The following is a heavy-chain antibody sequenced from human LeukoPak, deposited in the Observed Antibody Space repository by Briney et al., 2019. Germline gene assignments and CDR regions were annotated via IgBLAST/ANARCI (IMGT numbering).Heavy chain of an antibody. J-gene: IGHJ4*02. Sequence: SETLSLTCTVSAGSIRSYYWSWIRQPPGKGLEWIGYIYYSGSTNYNPSLKRRVTISVDTSKNQFSLKLSSVTAADAAVYYCARDTFSGSGSTDYWGQGTLVTVSS. CDR1: AGSIRSYY. D-gene: IGHD3-10*01. V-gene: IGHV4-59*01. CDR3: ARDTFSGSGSTDY. CDR2: IYYSGST.